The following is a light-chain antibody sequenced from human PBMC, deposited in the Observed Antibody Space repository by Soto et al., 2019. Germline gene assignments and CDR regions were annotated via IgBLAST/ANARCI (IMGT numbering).Light chain of an antibody. Sequence: DIQMTQSPSSLSASVGDRVTITCRASQTISSNLNWYQQIPGKAPKLLIYAAATLQSGVTERFRGSGSATDFTLAISSLQPEDFAIYYCQQSYRTPWAFGQGTKMDIK. V-gene: IGKV1-39*01. CDR2: AAA. CDR3: QQSYRTPWA. J-gene: IGKJ1*01. CDR1: QTISSN.